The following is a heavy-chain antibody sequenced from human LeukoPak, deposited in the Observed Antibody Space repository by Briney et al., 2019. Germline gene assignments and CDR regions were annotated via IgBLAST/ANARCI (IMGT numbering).Heavy chain of an antibody. Sequence: GGSLRLSCAASAFTFGNYAMSWVRQAPGKGLEWVSSISGSGASTYHADSVKGRFTISRDNSKNTLFLQMNSLRAEDTAVYYCAKVRVRGVNHSYAMDVWGKGTAVTVSS. CDR1: AFTFGNYA. CDR3: AKVRVRGVNHSYAMDV. J-gene: IGHJ6*04. V-gene: IGHV3-23*01. D-gene: IGHD3-10*01. CDR2: ISGSGAST.